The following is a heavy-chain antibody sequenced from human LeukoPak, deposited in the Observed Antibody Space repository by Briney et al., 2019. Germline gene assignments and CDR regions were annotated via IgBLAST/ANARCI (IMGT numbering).Heavy chain of an antibody. CDR2: INTDGNST. V-gene: IGHV3-74*01. J-gene: IGHJ4*02. Sequence: GGSLRLSCAASGFTFSTYWMHWVRHAPGKGLVWVSQINTDGNSTTYADSVKGRFTVSRDNAKNTLYLQMNSLRAEDTAVYYCARELASGDWGRGTLVTVSS. CDR3: ARELASGD. CDR1: GFTFSTYW. D-gene: IGHD6-13*01.